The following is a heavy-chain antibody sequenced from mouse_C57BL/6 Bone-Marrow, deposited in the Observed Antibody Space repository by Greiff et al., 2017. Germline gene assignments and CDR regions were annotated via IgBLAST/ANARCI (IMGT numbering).Heavy chain of an antibody. CDR3: ARQLRLLYYYAMDY. V-gene: IGHV5-12*01. Sequence: DVQLVESGGGLVQPGGSLKLSCAASGFTFSDYYMYWVRQTPEKRLEWVAYISNGGGSTYYPDTVKGRFTISRDNAKNTLYLQMSRLKSEDTAMYYCARQLRLLYYYAMDYWGQGTSVTVSS. CDR1: GFTFSDYY. D-gene: IGHD3-2*02. J-gene: IGHJ4*01. CDR2: ISNGGGST.